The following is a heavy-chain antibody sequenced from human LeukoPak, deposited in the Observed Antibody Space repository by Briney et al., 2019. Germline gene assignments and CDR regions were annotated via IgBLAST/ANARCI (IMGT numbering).Heavy chain of an antibody. CDR3: ARDSGSWWFDP. Sequence: SETLSLTCTVSGGSISSGGYYWSWIRQPPGKGLEWIGYIYHSGSTYYNPSLKSRVTISVDRSKNQFSLKLSSVTAADTAVYYCARDSGSWWFDPWGQGTLVTVSS. CDR1: GGSISSGGYY. V-gene: IGHV4-30-2*01. J-gene: IGHJ5*02. CDR2: IYHSGST. D-gene: IGHD3-10*01.